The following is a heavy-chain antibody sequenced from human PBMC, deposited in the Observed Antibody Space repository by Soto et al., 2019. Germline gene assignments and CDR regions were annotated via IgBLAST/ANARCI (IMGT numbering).Heavy chain of an antibody. V-gene: IGHV5-51*01. Sequence: GESLKISCKGSGYSFTSYWIGWVRQMPGKGLEWMGIIYPGDSDTRYSPSFQGQVTISADKSISTAYLQWSSLKASDTAMYYCARRASRGYSYGYDYYYGMDVWGQGTTVTVS. J-gene: IGHJ6*02. CDR3: ARRASRGYSYGYDYYYGMDV. CDR2: IYPGDSDT. CDR1: GYSFTSYW. D-gene: IGHD5-18*01.